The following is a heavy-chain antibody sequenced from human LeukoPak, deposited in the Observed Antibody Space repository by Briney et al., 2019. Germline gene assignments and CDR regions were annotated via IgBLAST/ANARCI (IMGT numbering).Heavy chain of an antibody. CDR1: GFTFSSYV. J-gene: IGHJ6*03. CDR3: ARGHSSSWNHYYYYYMDV. D-gene: IGHD6-13*01. Sequence: GSLRLSCAASGFTFSSYVMHWVRQAPGKGLEWVAIISYDGSNEYYADSVKGRFTISRDNSKNTLYLQMNSLRAADTAVYYCARGHSSSWNHYYYYYMDVWGKGTTVTVSS. V-gene: IGHV3-30*04. CDR2: ISYDGSNE.